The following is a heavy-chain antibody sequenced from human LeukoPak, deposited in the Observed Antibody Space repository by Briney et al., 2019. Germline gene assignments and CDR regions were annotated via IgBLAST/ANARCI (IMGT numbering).Heavy chain of an antibody. Sequence: PSQTLSLTCTVSGGSISSGSYYWSWIRQPAGKGLEWIGRIYTSGSTNYNPSLKSRVTISVDTSKNQFSLKLSSVTAADTAVYYCARGTLSVAATRKETYYFDHWGQGTLVTVSP. CDR1: GGSISSGSYY. J-gene: IGHJ4*02. CDR3: ARGTLSVAATRKETYYFDH. V-gene: IGHV4-61*02. CDR2: IYTSGST. D-gene: IGHD2-15*01.